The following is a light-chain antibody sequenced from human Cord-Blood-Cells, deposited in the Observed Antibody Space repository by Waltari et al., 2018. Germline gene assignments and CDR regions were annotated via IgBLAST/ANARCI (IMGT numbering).Light chain of an antibody. J-gene: IGKJ1*01. Sequence: DIQMTQTPSTLSASVGDRVTITCRASQSISSWLAWYQQEPGKAPTLLIYKASMLESAVPSRFSGSGSGTEFTRTISSLQPDDLATYYGQQYNSYSRTFGQGTKVEIK. V-gene: IGKV1-5*03. CDR2: KAS. CDR3: QQYNSYSRT. CDR1: QSISSW.